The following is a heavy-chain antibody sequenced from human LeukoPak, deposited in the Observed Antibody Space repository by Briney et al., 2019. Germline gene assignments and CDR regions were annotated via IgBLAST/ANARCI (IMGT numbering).Heavy chain of an antibody. Sequence: GGSLRLSCAASGFSFDISAMSWVRQAPGKGLEWVSAVSGSDSGTYYADSVKGRFTISRDNSKNTLYLQMNSLRAEDTAVYYCAKLGSIDIADAFDIWGQGTMVTVSS. J-gene: IGHJ3*02. V-gene: IGHV3-23*01. CDR3: AKLGSIDIADAFDI. D-gene: IGHD2-15*01. CDR2: VSGSDSGT. CDR1: GFSFDISA.